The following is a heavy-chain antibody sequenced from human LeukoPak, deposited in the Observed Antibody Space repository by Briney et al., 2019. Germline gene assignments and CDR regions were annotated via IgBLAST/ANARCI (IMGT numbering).Heavy chain of an antibody. J-gene: IGHJ3*02. CDR3: VSHYYSGAFDI. CDR2: IYYSGSS. CDR1: GGSISSGDYS. Sequence: SETLSLTCTVPGGSISSGDYSLSWIRQPPRTGLEWIGYIYYSGSSYYNPSLKSRVTISVDTSKNQFSLKLSSVTAADTAVYYCVSHYYSGAFDIWGQGTMVTVSS. V-gene: IGHV4-30-4*08. D-gene: IGHD3-10*01.